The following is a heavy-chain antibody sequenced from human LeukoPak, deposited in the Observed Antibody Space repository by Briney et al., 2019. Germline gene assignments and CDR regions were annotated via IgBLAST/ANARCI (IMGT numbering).Heavy chain of an antibody. CDR3: AREASGNPDY. V-gene: IGHV3-30*04. CDR1: GFTFSSYA. Sequence: PGRSLRLSCAASGFTFSSYAMHWVRQAPGKGLEWVAVISYDGSNKYYADSVKGRFTISRDNSKNTLYLQMNSLRAEDTAVYYCAREASGNPDYWGQGTLVTVSS. J-gene: IGHJ4*02. CDR2: ISYDGSNK. D-gene: IGHD1-26*01.